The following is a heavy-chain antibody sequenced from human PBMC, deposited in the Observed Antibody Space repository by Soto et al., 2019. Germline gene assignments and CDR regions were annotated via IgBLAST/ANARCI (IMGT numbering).Heavy chain of an antibody. D-gene: IGHD3-22*01. CDR3: ARESLHYYDSSGYTFDY. Sequence: VASVKVSCKXSGYTFTSYGISWVRQAPGQGLEWMGWISAYNGNTNYAQKLQGRVTMTTDTSTSTAYMELRSLRSDDTAVYYCARESLHYYDSSGYTFDYWGQGTLVTVSS. V-gene: IGHV1-18*04. CDR1: GYTFTSYG. CDR2: ISAYNGNT. J-gene: IGHJ4*02.